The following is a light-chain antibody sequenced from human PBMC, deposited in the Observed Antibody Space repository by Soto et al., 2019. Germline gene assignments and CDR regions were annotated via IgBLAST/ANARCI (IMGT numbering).Light chain of an antibody. J-gene: IGKJ1*01. Sequence: DIQMTPSPSSLSASVGDRVTIPCRASQSISSYLNWYQQKPGKAPKLLIYAASSLQSGVPSRFSGSGSGTDFALNISSLQADDFGTYYCQQGFSLPWTFGQGTKVDIK. CDR1: QSISSY. CDR2: AAS. V-gene: IGKV1-39*01. CDR3: QQGFSLPWT.